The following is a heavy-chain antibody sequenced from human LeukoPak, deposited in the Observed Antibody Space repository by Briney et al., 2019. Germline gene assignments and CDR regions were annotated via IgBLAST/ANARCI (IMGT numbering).Heavy chain of an antibody. CDR2: IIPIFGTA. Sequence: AASVKVSCKASGGTFSSYAISWVRQAPGQGLEWMGGIIPIFGTANYAQKFQGRVTITADESTSTAYMELSSLRSEDTAVYYCARERVTGAYYGMDVWGQGTTVTVSS. D-gene: IGHD5-18*01. CDR3: ARERVTGAYYGMDV. V-gene: IGHV1-69*13. CDR1: GGTFSSYA. J-gene: IGHJ6*02.